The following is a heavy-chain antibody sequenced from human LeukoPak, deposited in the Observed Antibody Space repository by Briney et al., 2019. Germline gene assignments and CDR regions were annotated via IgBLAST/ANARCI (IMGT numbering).Heavy chain of an antibody. CDR2: IYYSGST. D-gene: IGHD1-26*01. CDR1: GGSISSYY. V-gene: IGHV4-59*01. J-gene: IGHJ4*02. Sequence: SETLSLTCTVSGGSISSYYWSWIRQPPGKGLEWIGYIYYSGSTNYNPSLKSRVTISVDTSKNQFSLKLSSVTAADTAVYYCARAAALGAIDHWGQGTLVTVSS. CDR3: ARAAALGAIDH.